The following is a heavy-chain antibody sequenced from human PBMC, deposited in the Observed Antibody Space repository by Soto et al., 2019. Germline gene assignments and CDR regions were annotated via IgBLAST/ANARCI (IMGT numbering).Heavy chain of an antibody. D-gene: IGHD6-19*01. CDR3: ARVLSYSSGWSPYFDY. V-gene: IGHV4-59*01. Sequence: SETLSPTCTVSGGSISSYYRSLIRQPPGKGLEWIGYIYYSGSTNYNPSLKSRVTISVDTSKNQFSLKLSSVTAADTAVYYCARVLSYSSGWSPYFDYWGQGTLVTVSS. CDR1: GGSISSYY. J-gene: IGHJ4*02. CDR2: IYYSGST.